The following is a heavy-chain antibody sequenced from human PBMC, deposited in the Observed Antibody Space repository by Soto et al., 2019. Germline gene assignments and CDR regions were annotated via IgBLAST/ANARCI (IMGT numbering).Heavy chain of an antibody. J-gene: IGHJ4*02. Sequence: SVKVSCKASGDTFTFYSINWVRQAPGLGLEWMGRINPILSMSNYAQRFQGRVTMTADKSTSTAYMELSSLRSEDTAMYYCASSYGSGYRAFDYWGQGALVTVPS. CDR3: ASSYGSGYRAFDY. CDR1: GDTFTFYS. CDR2: INPILSMS. V-gene: IGHV1-69*02. D-gene: IGHD3-10*01.